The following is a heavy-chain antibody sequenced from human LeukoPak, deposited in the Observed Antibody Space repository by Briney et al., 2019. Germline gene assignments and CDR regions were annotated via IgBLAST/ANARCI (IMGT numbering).Heavy chain of an antibody. CDR2: IYYSGRT. CDR3: ARRDSGSYSY. CDR1: GGSISSSSYY. D-gene: IGHD1-26*01. J-gene: IGHJ4*02. V-gene: IGHV4-39*07. Sequence: PSETLSLTCTVSGGSISSSSYYWGWIRQPPGKGLEWIGSIYYSGRTNYNPSLKSRVTISVDTSQNQFSLKLSSVTAADTAVYYCARRDSGSYSYWGQGTLVTVSS.